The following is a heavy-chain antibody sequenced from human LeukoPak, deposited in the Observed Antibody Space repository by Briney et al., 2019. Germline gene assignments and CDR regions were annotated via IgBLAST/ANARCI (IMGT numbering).Heavy chain of an antibody. Sequence: ASVKVSCKASGYTFTSDGISWVRQAPGQGLEWMGWISAYNGNTNYAQKLQGRVTMTTDTSTSTAYMELRSLRSDDTAVYYCARAQDIVVVPAAIPIGYFDYWVQGTLVTVSS. CDR1: GYTFTSDG. J-gene: IGHJ4*02. V-gene: IGHV1-18*01. D-gene: IGHD2-2*02. CDR2: ISAYNGNT. CDR3: ARAQDIVVVPAAIPIGYFDY.